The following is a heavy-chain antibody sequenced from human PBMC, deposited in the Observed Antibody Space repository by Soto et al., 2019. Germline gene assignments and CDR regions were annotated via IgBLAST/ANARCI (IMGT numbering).Heavy chain of an antibody. V-gene: IGHV4-4*07. CDR1: GASISSYF. Sequence: SETLSLTCTVSGASISSYFWTWIRQPAGKGLDWIGRISTSGTTNYNPSLKSRVTMSVDTSKNHFSLNLSSVTAADTAVYYCAREAGPGRWFDPWGQGTLVTVSS. J-gene: IGHJ5*02. CDR3: AREAGPGRWFDP. D-gene: IGHD6-19*01. CDR2: ISTSGTT.